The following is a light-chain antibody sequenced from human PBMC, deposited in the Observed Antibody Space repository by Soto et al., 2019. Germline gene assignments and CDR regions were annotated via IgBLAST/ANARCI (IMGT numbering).Light chain of an antibody. CDR2: DVG. J-gene: IGLJ1*01. CDR1: SSDVGGYNY. Sequence: QSALTQPRSVSGSPGQSVTISCTGTSSDVGGYNYVSWYQQHPGKAPKLMIYDVGKRPSGVPDRFSGSKSDNTASLTISGLQAEDVADYYCCSYAGSYTRVFGTGTKGTVL. CDR3: CSYAGSYTRV. V-gene: IGLV2-11*01.